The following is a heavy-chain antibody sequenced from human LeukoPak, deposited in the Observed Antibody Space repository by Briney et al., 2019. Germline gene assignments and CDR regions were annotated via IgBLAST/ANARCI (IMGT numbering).Heavy chain of an antibody. V-gene: IGHV3-15*07. CDR2: IASNTDGGTT. Sequence: GGSLRLSCAASHFTFTNRWMNWVRQAPGKGLEWVGRIASNTDGGTTDYAAPVKGRFTISRDDSKNALYLQMNSLKTEDTALYYCTTRTTTTTYWGQGTLVTVSS. CDR1: HFTFTNRW. D-gene: IGHD1-7*01. CDR3: TTRTTTTTY. J-gene: IGHJ4*02.